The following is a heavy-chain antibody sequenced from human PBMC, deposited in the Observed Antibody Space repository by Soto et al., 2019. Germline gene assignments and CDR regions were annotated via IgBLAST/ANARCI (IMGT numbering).Heavy chain of an antibody. J-gene: IGHJ4*02. D-gene: IGHD2-8*01. V-gene: IGHV4-61*01. CDR2: VYFTGTT. CDR3: ARYCNNSGCRHLYYFDY. CDR1: GGSVSNGMYY. Sequence: KASETLSLTCTVSGGSVSNGMYYWSWIRQPPGKGLEWIGNVYFTGTTIYNPSLKSRVTMSVDTYKDQFFLKLTSVTAADTAVYYCARYCNNSGCRHLYYFDYWGLGTLVTVSS.